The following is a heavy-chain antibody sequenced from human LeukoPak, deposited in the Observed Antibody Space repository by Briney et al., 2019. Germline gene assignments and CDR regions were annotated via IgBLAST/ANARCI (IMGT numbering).Heavy chain of an antibody. Sequence: GGPLRLSCAASGFTFSSYAMHWVRQAPGKGLEWVAVISYDGSNKYYADSVKGRFTISRDNSKNTLYLQMNSLRAEDTAVYYCAREPFGDYLSTFDYWGQGTLVTVSS. D-gene: IGHD4-17*01. V-gene: IGHV3-30*04. CDR1: GFTFSSYA. J-gene: IGHJ4*02. CDR3: AREPFGDYLSTFDY. CDR2: ISYDGSNK.